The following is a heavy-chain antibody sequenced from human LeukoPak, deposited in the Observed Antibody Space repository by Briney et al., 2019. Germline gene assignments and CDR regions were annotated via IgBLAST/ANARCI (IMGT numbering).Heavy chain of an antibody. Sequence: PGGSLRLSCAASGFTFSSYNMNWVRQAPGKGLEWVGRIKSKTDGGTTDYAAPVKGRFTISRDDSKNTLYLQMNSLKTEDTAVYLCTTSATVTIFYFDYWGQGTLVTVSS. J-gene: IGHJ4*02. D-gene: IGHD4-17*01. CDR1: GFTFSSYN. CDR2: IKSKTDGGTT. V-gene: IGHV3-15*01. CDR3: TTSATVTIFYFDY.